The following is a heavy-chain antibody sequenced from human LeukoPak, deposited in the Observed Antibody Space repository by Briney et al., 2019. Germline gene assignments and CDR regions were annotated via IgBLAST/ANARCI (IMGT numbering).Heavy chain of an antibody. CDR1: GFTFDDYA. CDR3: ASSYYDSSGYQI. Sequence: GRSLRLSCAASGFTFDDYAMHWVRQAPGKGLEWVSGISWNSGSIGYADSVKGRFTISRDNAKNSLYLQMNSLRAEDTALYCCASSYYDSSGYQIWGQGTLVTVSS. D-gene: IGHD3-22*01. J-gene: IGHJ4*02. CDR2: ISWNSGSI. V-gene: IGHV3-9*01.